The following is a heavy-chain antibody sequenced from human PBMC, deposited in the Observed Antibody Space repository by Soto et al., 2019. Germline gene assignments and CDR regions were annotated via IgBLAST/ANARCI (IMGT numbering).Heavy chain of an antibody. V-gene: IGHV3-11*05. D-gene: IGHD6-13*01. J-gene: IGHJ6*02. CDR3: ARDRLSKIAAAGTRAGYYYYGMDV. Sequence: PGGSLRLSCAASGFTFSDYYMSWIRQAPGKGLEWVSYISSSSSYTNYADSVRGRFTISRDNAKNSLYLQMNSLRAEDTAVYYCARDRLSKIAAAGTRAGYYYYGMDVWGQGTTVTVSS. CDR2: ISSSSSYT. CDR1: GFTFSDYY.